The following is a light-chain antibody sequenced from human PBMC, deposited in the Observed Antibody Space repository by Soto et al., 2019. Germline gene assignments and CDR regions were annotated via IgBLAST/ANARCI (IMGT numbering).Light chain of an antibody. J-gene: IGKJ5*01. CDR1: QTLSNSF. V-gene: IGKV3-20*01. Sequence: EIVLTQSPVTLSLSPGERATLSCRASQTLSNSFIAWYQQKPGQAPRLLIYDTSSRATGVPDRYSASGSGTDFTLTISKVEPEDFAVYYCQQYGTPRSVTFGQGTRLEIK. CDR3: QQYGTPRSVT. CDR2: DTS.